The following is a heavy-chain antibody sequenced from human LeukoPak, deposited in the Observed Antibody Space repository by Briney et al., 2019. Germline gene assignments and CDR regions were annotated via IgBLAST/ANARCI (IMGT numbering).Heavy chain of an antibody. CDR1: GFTFSSYA. D-gene: IGHD1-26*01. V-gene: IGHV3-23*01. J-gene: IGHJ4*02. CDR2: ISGSGGST. Sequence: GGSLRLSCAASGFTFSSYAMSWVRQAPGKGLEWVSAISGSGGSTYYADSVKGRFTISGDNSRNTLDLQMNSLRAEDTAIYYCARDISGSYTVDYWGQGVLVTVSS. CDR3: ARDISGSYTVDY.